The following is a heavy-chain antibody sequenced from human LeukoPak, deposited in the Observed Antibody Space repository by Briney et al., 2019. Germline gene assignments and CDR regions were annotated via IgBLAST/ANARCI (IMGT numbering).Heavy chain of an antibody. CDR1: GFSFSSFW. V-gene: IGHV3-7*01. CDR2: IDQEGSQE. CDR3: ATLRFGGTHGLDV. J-gene: IGHJ6*02. D-gene: IGHD4-23*01. Sequence: GGSLRLSCVASGFSFSSFWMSWVRQAPGKGLEWVANIDQEGSQEYYVDSVQGRFIIFRDNAENSLSLRMNSLSAEDTAAYYCATLRFGGTHGLDVWGQGTTVIVSS.